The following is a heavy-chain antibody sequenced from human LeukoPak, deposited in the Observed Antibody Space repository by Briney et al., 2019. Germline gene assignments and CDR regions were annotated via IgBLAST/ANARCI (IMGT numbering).Heavy chain of an antibody. V-gene: IGHV3-23*01. CDR2: ISASGGDT. D-gene: IGHD2-8*01. J-gene: IGHJ5*02. CDR3: AKDVRRCNGACT. CDR1: GFSFSTYS. Sequence: GGSLRLSCAASGFSFSTYSFSWVRQAPGKGLEWVSGISASGGDTFYADSVKGRFTISRDNSKNTLSLQINSLRVEDTAIYYCAKDVRRCNGACTWGQGTLVTVSS.